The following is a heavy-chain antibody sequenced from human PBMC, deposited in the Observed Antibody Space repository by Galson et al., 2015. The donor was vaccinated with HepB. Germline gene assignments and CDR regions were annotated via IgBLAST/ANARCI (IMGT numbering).Heavy chain of an antibody. CDR1: GFTFRNYA. D-gene: IGHD6-13*01. CDR3: ARAAAGSVGWFDP. V-gene: IGHV3-30*04. Sequence: SLRLSCAASGFTFRNYAIHWVRQAPGKGLEWVALISYDVSNKYYADSVKGRLTISRDNSKNTVYLQMSSLRTEDTAVYYCARAAAGSVGWFDPWGQGTLVTVSS. J-gene: IGHJ5*02. CDR2: ISYDVSNK.